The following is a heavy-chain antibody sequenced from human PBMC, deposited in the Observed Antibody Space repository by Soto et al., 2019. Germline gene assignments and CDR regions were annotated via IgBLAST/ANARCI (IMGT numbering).Heavy chain of an antibody. J-gene: IGHJ4*02. D-gene: IGHD5-18*01. CDR3: AKSTGGYSYGYFDY. CDR2: ISDSGGST. V-gene: IGHV3-23*01. Sequence: GGSLRLSCAASGFTFSSYAMSWVRQAPGKGLEWVSAISDSGGSTYYADSVKGRFTISRDNSKNTLYLQMNSLRAEDTAVYYCAKSTGGYSYGYFDYWGQGTLVTVSS. CDR1: GFTFSSYA.